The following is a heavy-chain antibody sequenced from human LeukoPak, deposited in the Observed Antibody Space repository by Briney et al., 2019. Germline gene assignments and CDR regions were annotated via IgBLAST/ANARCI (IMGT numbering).Heavy chain of an antibody. CDR2: INNDGTTT. CDR3: AKDLGQWLVRGIDY. D-gene: IGHD6-19*01. V-gene: IGHV3-74*01. J-gene: IGHJ4*02. CDR1: GFTFSSSW. Sequence: GGSLRLSCAASGFTFSSSWMYWVRQAPGKGLVWVSRINNDGTTTTDADSVKGRFTISRDNSKNTLYVQVNSLRAEDTAVYYCAKDLGQWLVRGIDYWGQGTLVTVSS.